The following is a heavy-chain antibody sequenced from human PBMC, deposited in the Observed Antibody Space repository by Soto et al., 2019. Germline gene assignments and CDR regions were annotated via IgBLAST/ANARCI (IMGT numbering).Heavy chain of an antibody. D-gene: IGHD2-15*01. V-gene: IGHV3-30*18. J-gene: IGHJ4*02. CDR3: AKDRGVPGFPIVGYIDY. CDR1: GFTFSSYG. Sequence: QVQLVESGGGVDQPGRSLRLSCAASGFTFSSYGIHWVRQAPGKGLEWVAVLSYDGSNKYYADSVKGRFTISRDNSKNTLYLQMNSLRPEDTALYYCAKDRGVPGFPIVGYIDYWGQGTLVTVSS. CDR2: LSYDGSNK.